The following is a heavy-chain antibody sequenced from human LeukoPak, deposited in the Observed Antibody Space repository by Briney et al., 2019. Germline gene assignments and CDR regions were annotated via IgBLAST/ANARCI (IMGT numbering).Heavy chain of an antibody. Sequence: GGSLRLSCAASGFTFNNFGMHWVRQAPGKGLEWVAFIGYEGVHKYYADSVKGRFTISKDNSKATLYLQMNSLRHEDTAVYYCAKDLHGGYSSDYWGQGTLVTVSS. CDR3: AKDLHGGYSSDY. J-gene: IGHJ4*02. CDR2: IGYEGVHK. D-gene: IGHD3-22*01. V-gene: IGHV3-30*02. CDR1: GFTFNNFG.